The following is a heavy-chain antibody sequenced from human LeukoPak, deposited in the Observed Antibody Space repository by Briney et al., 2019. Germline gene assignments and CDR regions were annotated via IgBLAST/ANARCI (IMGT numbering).Heavy chain of an antibody. CDR3: AKDRDSDFLSGYYDY. Sequence: GGSLRLSCAASGLAFSSYAMTWVRQAPGKGLEWVSGLSSSGGSTFYADSVKGRFTISRDNSKNTLYLEMNSLRAEDTAVYFCAKDRDSDFLSGYYDYWGQGTLVTVSS. V-gene: IGHV3-23*01. CDR2: LSSSGGST. D-gene: IGHD3-3*01. CDR1: GLAFSSYA. J-gene: IGHJ4*02.